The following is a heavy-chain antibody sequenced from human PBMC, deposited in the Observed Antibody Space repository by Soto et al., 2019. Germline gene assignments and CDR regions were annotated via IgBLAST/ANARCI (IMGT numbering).Heavy chain of an antibody. J-gene: IGHJ6*02. V-gene: IGHV3-30-3*01. Sequence: GALRLSCAASGFTFSSYAMHWVRQAPGKGLEWVAVISYDGSNKYYADSVKGRFTISRDNSKNTLYLQMNSLRAEDTAVYYCARGRYGMDVWGQGTTVTVSS. CDR1: GFTFSSYA. CDR3: ARGRYGMDV. CDR2: ISYDGSNK.